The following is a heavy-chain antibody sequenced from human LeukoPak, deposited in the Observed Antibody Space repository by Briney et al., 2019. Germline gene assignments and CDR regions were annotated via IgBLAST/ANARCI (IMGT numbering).Heavy chain of an antibody. CDR2: IIPIFGTA. J-gene: IGHJ4*02. Sequence: ASVKVSCKASGYTFTSYAISWVRQAPGQGLEWMGGIIPIFGTANYAQKFQGRVTITTDESTSTAYMELSSLRSEDTAVYYCARAESSIAAHYWGQGTLVTVSS. D-gene: IGHD6-6*01. V-gene: IGHV1-69*05. CDR1: GYTFTSYA. CDR3: ARAESSIAAHY.